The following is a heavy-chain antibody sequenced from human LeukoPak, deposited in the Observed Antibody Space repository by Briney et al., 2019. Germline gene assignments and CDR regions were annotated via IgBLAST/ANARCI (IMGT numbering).Heavy chain of an antibody. D-gene: IGHD6-6*01. Sequence: PGGSLRLSCAASGFTFSSYGMHWVRQAPGKGLEWVAVISYDGSNKYYADSVKGRFTISRDNSKNTLYLQMNSLRAEDTAVYYCAKDAGIAARGGLDYWGQGTPVTVSS. J-gene: IGHJ4*02. V-gene: IGHV3-30*18. CDR2: ISYDGSNK. CDR3: AKDAGIAARGGLDY. CDR1: GFTFSSYG.